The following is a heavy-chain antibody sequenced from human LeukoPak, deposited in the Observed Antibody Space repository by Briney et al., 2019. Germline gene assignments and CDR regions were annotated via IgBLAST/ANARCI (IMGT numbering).Heavy chain of an antibody. V-gene: IGHV1-2*02. CDR1: GYTFTAYY. D-gene: IGHD2-2*01. CDR2: INPNSGGT. J-gene: IGHJ3*02. CDR3: ARVLRYCSSSSCQGPKDAFDI. Sequence: ASVKVSCKASGYTFTAYYMHWARQAPGQGLEGMGWINPNSGGTDYAQKFQGRVTMTRDTSISTAYMELSRLRSDDTAVYYCARVLRYCSSSSCQGPKDAFDIWGQGTMVTVSS.